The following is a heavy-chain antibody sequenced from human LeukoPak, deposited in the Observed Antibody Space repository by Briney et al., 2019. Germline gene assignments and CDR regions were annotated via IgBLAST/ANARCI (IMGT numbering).Heavy chain of an antibody. D-gene: IGHD4-17*01. CDR2: ISGSGGST. J-gene: IGHJ6*02. CDR3: AKEDSTVTTYYYYGMDV. V-gene: IGHV3-23*01. CDR1: GFTFSSYA. Sequence: GSLRLSFAASGFTFSSYAMSWVRQAPGKGLEWVSAISGSGGSTYYADSVKGRFTISRDNSKNTLYLQMNSLRAEDTAVYYCAKEDSTVTTYYYYGMDVWGQGTTVTVSS.